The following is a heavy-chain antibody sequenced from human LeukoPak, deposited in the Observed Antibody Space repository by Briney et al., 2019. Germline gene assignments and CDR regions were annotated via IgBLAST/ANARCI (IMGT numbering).Heavy chain of an antibody. D-gene: IGHD6-13*01. V-gene: IGHV1-69*05. CDR1: GGTFSSYA. CDR2: IIPIFGTA. J-gene: IGHJ4*02. Sequence: ASAKVSCKASGGTFSSYAISWVRQAPGQGLEWMGRIIPIFGTANYAQKFQGRVTITTDESTSTAYMELSSLRSEDTAVYYCTIAAAGTWPFDYWGQGTLVTVSS. CDR3: TIAAAGTWPFDY.